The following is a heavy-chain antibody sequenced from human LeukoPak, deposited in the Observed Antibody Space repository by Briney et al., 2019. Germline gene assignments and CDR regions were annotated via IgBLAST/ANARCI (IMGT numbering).Heavy chain of an antibody. J-gene: IGHJ4*02. CDR3: AREERDKSWFVVGDY. CDR2: IYPGGTT. D-gene: IGHD3-10*01. CDR1: GYSISSGYF. Sequence: NPSETLSLTCTVSGYSISSGYFWGWVRQPPGKGLEWIGSIYPGGTTYYSPSLKSRLTISVDTSRNQLSLKLSFVNAADTAVYYCAREERDKSWFVVGDYWGQGTLVTVSS. V-gene: IGHV4-38-2*02.